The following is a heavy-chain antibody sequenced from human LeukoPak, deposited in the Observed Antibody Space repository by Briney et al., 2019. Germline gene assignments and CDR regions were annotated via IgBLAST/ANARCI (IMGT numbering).Heavy chain of an antibody. J-gene: IGHJ4*02. CDR3: ARLYMVSTLWYFDY. D-gene: IGHD5/OR15-5a*01. CDR1: GYSSSSYW. CDR2: TYPGDSDT. Sequence: GESLKISCKVSGYSSSSYWIGWVRQMPGKGLEWMGITYPGDSDTKYSPSFQGQVTISADKSISTAYLQWRSLKASDTAIYYCARLYMVSTLWYFDYWGQGTLVTVSS. V-gene: IGHV5-51*01.